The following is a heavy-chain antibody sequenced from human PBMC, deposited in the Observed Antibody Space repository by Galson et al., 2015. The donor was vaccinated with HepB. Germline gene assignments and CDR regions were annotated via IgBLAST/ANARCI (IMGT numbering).Heavy chain of an antibody. CDR3: AKRQARNSGPFYL. Sequence: SLRLSCAASGFTFSSYGMHWVRQAPGKGLEWVTYITYDGSDQNYARSVKGRFTISRDNSKSMLYLQMDSLRAEDTAVYHCAKRQARNSGPFYLWGQGALGTVSS. D-gene: IGHD6-19*01. CDR2: ITYDGSDQ. CDR1: GFTFSSYG. V-gene: IGHV3-30*18. J-gene: IGHJ5*02.